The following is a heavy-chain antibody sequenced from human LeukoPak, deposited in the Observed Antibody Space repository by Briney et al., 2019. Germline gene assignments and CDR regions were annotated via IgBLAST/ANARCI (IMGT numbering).Heavy chain of an antibody. J-gene: IGHJ4*02. V-gene: IGHV1-18*01. D-gene: IGHD2-15*01. CDR1: GYTFTSYG. Sequence: ASVKVSCKASGYTFTSYGISWVRQAPGQGLEWMGWISAYNGNTNYAQKLQGRVTMTTDTSTSTAYMELRSLRSDDTAVYYCAIGYCSGGSCPMGYWGQGTLVTVSS. CDR2: ISAYNGNT. CDR3: AIGYCSGGSCPMGY.